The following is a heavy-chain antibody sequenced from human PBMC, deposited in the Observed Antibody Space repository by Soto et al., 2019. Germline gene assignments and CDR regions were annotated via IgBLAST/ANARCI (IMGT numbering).Heavy chain of an antibody. CDR2: ISSSSSTI. CDR1: GFTFSSYS. Sequence: EVQLVGSGGGLVQPGGSLRLSCAASGFTFSSYSMNWVRQAPGKGLEWVSYISSSSSTIYYADSVKGRFTISRDNAKNSLYLQMNSLRAEDTAVYYCARYGTNVFDYWGQGTLVTVSS. CDR3: ARYGTNVFDY. D-gene: IGHD1-1*01. J-gene: IGHJ4*02. V-gene: IGHV3-48*01.